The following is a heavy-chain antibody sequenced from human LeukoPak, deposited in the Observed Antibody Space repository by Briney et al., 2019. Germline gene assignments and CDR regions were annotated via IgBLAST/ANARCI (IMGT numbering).Heavy chain of an antibody. Sequence: GSLRLSCAASGFTFSSYAMSWVRQAPGKGLEWVSAISGSGGSTYYADSVKGRFTISRDNSKNTLYLQMNSLRAEDTAVYYCAKDLDSSGWTASNGAFDIWAKGQWSPSLQ. CDR1: GFTFSSYA. J-gene: IGHJ3*02. V-gene: IGHV3-23*01. CDR2: ISGSGGST. D-gene: IGHD6-19*01. CDR3: AKDLDSSGWTASNGAFDI.